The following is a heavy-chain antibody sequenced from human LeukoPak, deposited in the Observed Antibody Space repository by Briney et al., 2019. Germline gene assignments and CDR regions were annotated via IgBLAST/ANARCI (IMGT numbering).Heavy chain of an antibody. D-gene: IGHD2-2*01. V-gene: IGHV3-30-3*01. J-gene: IGHJ4*02. CDR3: ARDYCSSTSCLFDY. CDR2: TSSDLNVK. CDR1: GFTFRNYV. Sequence: GGSLRLSCAASGFTFRNYVIHWVRQAPGKGLEWVAVTSSDLNVKLYADSVKGRFTISRDNSKNTLYLQMNSLRAEDTAVYYCARDYCSSTSCLFDYWGQGTLVTVSS.